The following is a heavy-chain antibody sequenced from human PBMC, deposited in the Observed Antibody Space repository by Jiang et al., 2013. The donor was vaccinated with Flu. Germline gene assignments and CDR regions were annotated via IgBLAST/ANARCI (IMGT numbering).Heavy chain of an antibody. J-gene: IGHJ6*02. CDR1: GYTFTSYD. D-gene: IGHD1-7*01. Sequence: SGAEVKKPGASVKVSCKASGYTFTSYDINWVRQATGQGLEWMGWMNPNSGNTGYAQKFQGRVTMTRNTSISTAYMELSSLRSEDTAVYYCARWVTGTWGYYYYGMDVWGQGTTVTVSS. CDR3: ARWVTGTWGYYYYGMDV. CDR2: MNPNSGNT. V-gene: IGHV1-8*01.